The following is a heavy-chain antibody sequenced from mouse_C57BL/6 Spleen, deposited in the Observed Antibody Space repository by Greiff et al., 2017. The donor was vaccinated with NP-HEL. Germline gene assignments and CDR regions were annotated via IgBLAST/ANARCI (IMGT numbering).Heavy chain of an antibody. CDR1: GYAFSSSW. V-gene: IGHV1-82*01. D-gene: IGHD1-2*01. CDR3: ASRETTAGFAY. CDR2: IYPGDGDT. Sequence: QVQLQQSGPELVKPGASVKISCKASGYAFSSSWMNWVKQRPGKGLEWIGRIYPGDGDTNYNGKFKGKATLTADKSSSTAYMQLSSLTSEDSAVYFCASRETTAGFAYWGQGTLVTVSA. J-gene: IGHJ3*01.